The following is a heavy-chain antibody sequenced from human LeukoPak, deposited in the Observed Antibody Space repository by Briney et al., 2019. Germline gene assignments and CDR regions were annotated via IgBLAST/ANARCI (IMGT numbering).Heavy chain of an antibody. D-gene: IGHD3-22*01. CDR3: AADPYYYDSSGYR. CDR2: IVVGSGNT. CDR1: GFTFTSSA. V-gene: IGHV1-58*02. Sequence: ASVKVSCEASGFTFTSSAMQWVRQARGQRLEWIGWIVVGSGNTNYAQKFQERVTITRDMSTSTAYMELSSLRSEDTAVYYCAADPYYYDSSGYRWGQGTLVTVSS. J-gene: IGHJ4*02.